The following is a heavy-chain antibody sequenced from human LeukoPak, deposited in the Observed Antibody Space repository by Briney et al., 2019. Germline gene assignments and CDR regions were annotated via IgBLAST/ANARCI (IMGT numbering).Heavy chain of an antibody. CDR1: GFLFNKYW. CDR2: IDEGGSGK. J-gene: IGHJ4*02. D-gene: IGHD5-24*01. Sequence: GGSLRLSCGASGFLFNKYWMSWVRQAPGKGLEWVGNIDEGGSGKWYVDSAKGRFTMSRDNAKNSLFLEMNSLRVEDTAVYYCARDRGDGYNYRSPFDSWGQGTLVTVSS. V-gene: IGHV3-7*01. CDR3: ARDRGDGYNYRSPFDS.